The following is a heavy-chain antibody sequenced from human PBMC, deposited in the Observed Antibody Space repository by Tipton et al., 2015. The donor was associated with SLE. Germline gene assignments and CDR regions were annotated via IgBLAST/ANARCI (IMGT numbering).Heavy chain of an antibody. J-gene: IGHJ4*02. CDR1: GDSITSYY. Sequence: TLSLTCSVSGDSITSYYLSWFRQSTGRGLEWIGRVYSSGSANYNPALISRVSMSVDISKNQFFLTLRSVTAADTAVYFCARGAPDENTGFEKYFDYWGQGTPVTVSS. CDR3: ARGAPDENTGFEKYFDY. CDR2: VYSSGSA. D-gene: IGHD5-12*01. V-gene: IGHV4-4*07.